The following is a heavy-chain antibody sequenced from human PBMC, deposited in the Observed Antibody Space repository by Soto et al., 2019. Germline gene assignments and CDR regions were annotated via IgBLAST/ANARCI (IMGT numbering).Heavy chain of an antibody. CDR1: GFSLSDARLA. J-gene: IGHJ5*02. CDR2: IFSNDEK. D-gene: IGHD6-25*01. V-gene: IGHV2-26*01. CDR3: ARIVIASEGGWFDP. Sequence: QVTLKESGPVLVKPTETLTLTCTVSGFSLSDARLAVTWIRQPPGKALEWLAPIFSNDEKSYSTSLKSRLTISKDPSKSQVVLTMTNMDPVDTATYYFARIVIASEGGWFDPWGQGTLVTVSS.